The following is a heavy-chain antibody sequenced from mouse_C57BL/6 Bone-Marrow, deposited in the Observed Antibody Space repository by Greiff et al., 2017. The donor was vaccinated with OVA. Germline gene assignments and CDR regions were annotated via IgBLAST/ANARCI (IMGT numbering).Heavy chain of an antibody. D-gene: IGHD4-1*01. V-gene: IGHV7-1*01. Sequence: EVQGVESGGGLVQSGRSLRLSCATSGFTFSDFYMEWVRQAPGKGLEWIAASRNKANDYTTEYSASVKGRFIVSRDTSQSILYLQMNALRAEDTAMYYCARDARNWDWYFDVWGTGTTVTVSS. J-gene: IGHJ1*03. CDR1: GFTFSDFY. CDR2: SRNKANDYTT. CDR3: ARDARNWDWYFDV.